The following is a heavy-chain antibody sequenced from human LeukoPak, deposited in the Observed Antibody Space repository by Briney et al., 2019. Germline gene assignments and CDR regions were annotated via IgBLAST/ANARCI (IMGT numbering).Heavy chain of an antibody. V-gene: IGHV4-39*01. Sequence: PSETLSLTCTVSGGSISSSTYHWGWIRQPPGKGLEWIGSIFFSGSTYYNPSLKSRVTISVDTSKNQFSLRLSSVTAADTAVYYCARHGIDVLLKEYYFDYWGQGTRVTVSS. D-gene: IGHD3-16*01. CDR1: GGSISSSTYH. CDR3: ARHGIDVLLKEYYFDY. CDR2: IFFSGST. J-gene: IGHJ4*02.